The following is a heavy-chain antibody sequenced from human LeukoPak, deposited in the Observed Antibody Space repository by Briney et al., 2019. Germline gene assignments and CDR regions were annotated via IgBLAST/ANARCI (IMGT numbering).Heavy chain of an antibody. V-gene: IGHV3-23*01. CDR1: GFTFSNYA. CDR2: ITGGGDT. J-gene: IGHJ5*02. D-gene: IGHD6-13*01. Sequence: GGSLRLSCAASGFTFSNYAMMWVRQAPGKGLEWVSSITGGGDTYYVDSVKSRFTVSRDNSKNTLYLQINSLTADDTALYYCAKGKAAGAVDWFDPWGQGTLVTVSS. CDR3: AKGKAAGAVDWFDP.